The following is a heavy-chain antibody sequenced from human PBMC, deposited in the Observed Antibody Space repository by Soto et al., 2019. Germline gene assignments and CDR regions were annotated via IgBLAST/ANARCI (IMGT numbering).Heavy chain of an antibody. V-gene: IGHV1-46*01. J-gene: IGHJ6*02. CDR1: GYTYTSNY. D-gene: IGHD2-2*01. Sequence: ASVKASCKASGYTYTSNYMHWVRQATRQGLEWMGIINPSGGSTSYAQKFQGRVTMTRDTSTSTVYMELSSLRSEDTAVYYCASGSNIVVVPAAMSPDYYYGMDVWDQGTTVTVSS. CDR3: ASGSNIVVVPAAMSPDYYYGMDV. CDR2: INPSGGST.